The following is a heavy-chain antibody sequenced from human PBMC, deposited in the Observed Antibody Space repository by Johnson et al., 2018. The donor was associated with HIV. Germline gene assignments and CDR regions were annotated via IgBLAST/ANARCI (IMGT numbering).Heavy chain of an antibody. V-gene: IGHV3-30-3*01. J-gene: IGHJ3*01. Sequence: QMQLVESGGGVVQPGRSLRLSCAASGFTFNTYAMHWVRQAPGKGLQWVALMSYDGIKKYYADSVKGRFTISGDSSKNTVFLQMNSLRVEDTAVYFCARVGISDYDLAAFDFWGQGTMVTVSA. CDR2: MSYDGIKK. CDR3: ARVGISDYDLAAFDF. CDR1: GFTFNTYA. D-gene: IGHD3-3*01.